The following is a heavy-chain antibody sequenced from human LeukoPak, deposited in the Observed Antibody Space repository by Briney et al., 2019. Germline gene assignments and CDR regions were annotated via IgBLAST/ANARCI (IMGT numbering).Heavy chain of an antibody. J-gene: IGHJ5*02. CDR1: GYTFTSYG. V-gene: IGHV1-18*01. CDR3: AREYCSGGSCYSRSWFDP. CDR2: ISAYNGNT. Sequence: ASVKVSCKASGYTFTSYGISWVRQAPGQGLEWMGWISAYNGNTNYAQKLQGRVTMTTDTSTSTAYMELRSLRPDDTAVYYCAREYCSGGSCYSRSWFDPWGQGTLVTVSS. D-gene: IGHD2-15*01.